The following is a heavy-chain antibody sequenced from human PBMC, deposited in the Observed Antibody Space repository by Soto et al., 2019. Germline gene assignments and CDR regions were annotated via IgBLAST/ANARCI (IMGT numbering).Heavy chain of an antibody. V-gene: IGHV1-3*01. J-gene: IGHJ6*02. CDR2: INAGNGNT. CDR1: GYTFTSYA. D-gene: IGHD3-3*01. CDR3: ARELGYYDFWSGYYPYYYYGMDV. Sequence: GASVKVSCKASGYTFTSYAMHWVRQAPGQRLEWMGWINAGNGNTKYSQKFQGRVTITRDTSASTAYMELSSLRSEDTAVYYCARELGYYDFWSGYYPYYYYGMDVWGQGTTVTVSS.